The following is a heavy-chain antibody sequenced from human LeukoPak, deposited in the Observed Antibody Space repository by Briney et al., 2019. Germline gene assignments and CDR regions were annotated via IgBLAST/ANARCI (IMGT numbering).Heavy chain of an antibody. CDR2: IKQDGSEK. CDR1: GFTFSSYW. V-gene: IGHV3-7*01. J-gene: IGHJ6*02. CDR3: ARARGFGEFSYYYYYGMDV. D-gene: IGHD3-10*01. Sequence: GGSLRLSCAASGFTFSSYWMSWVRQAPGKGLEWVANIKQDGSEKYYVDSVKGRFTISRDNAKNSLYLQMNSLRAEDTAVYYCARARGFGEFSYYYYYGMDVWGQGTTVTVSS.